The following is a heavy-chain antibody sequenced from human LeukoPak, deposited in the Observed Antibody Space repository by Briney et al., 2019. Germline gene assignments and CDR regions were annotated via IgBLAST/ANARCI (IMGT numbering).Heavy chain of an antibody. CDR2: IKSRIDGGTT. CDR3: SVEGNLNWFDP. J-gene: IGHJ5*02. CDR1: GLTFTDAW. D-gene: IGHD5-24*01. V-gene: IGHV3-15*01. Sequence: GGSLRLSCTASGLTFTDAWMIWVRQAPGKGLEWVGRIKSRIDGGTTDFAAAVKGRFNISRDDSKNTMYLQMNSLKSDDTAVYYCSVEGNLNWFDPWGQGTLVTV.